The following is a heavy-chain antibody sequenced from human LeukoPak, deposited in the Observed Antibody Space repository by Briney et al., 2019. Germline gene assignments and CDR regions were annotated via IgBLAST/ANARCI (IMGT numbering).Heavy chain of an antibody. D-gene: IGHD2-21*02. J-gene: IGHJ3*02. Sequence: SETLSLTCTVSGDSINNNYWTWVRQPPGKGLEWIAYTYYSGKTTYNPSLKSRVTISIDSSKNEFSLKLSFVTTADTAVYFCARGCSGGACFSPRNAFDIWSQGTLVTVSS. CDR2: TYYSGKT. CDR1: GDSINNNY. V-gene: IGHV4-59*01. CDR3: ARGCSGGACFSPRNAFDI.